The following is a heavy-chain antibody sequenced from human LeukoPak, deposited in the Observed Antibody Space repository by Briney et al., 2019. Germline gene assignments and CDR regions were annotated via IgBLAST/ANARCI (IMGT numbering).Heavy chain of an antibody. CDR2: IIPIFGTA. V-gene: IGHV1-69*05. J-gene: IGHJ4*02. CDR1: GGTFSSYA. CDR3: ARGAGAPIMSGYDLDY. D-gene: IGHD5-12*01. Sequence: GASVKVSCKASGGTFSSYAISWVRQAPGQGLEWMGGIIPIFGTANYAQKFQGRVTITTDESTSTAYMELSSLRSEDTAVYYCARGAGAPIMSGYDLDYWGQGTLVTVSS.